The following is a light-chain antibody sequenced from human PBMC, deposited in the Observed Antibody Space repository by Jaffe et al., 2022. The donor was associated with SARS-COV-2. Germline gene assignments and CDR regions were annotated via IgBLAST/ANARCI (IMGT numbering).Light chain of an antibody. J-gene: IGLJ2*01. CDR3: MLSYSDPRPL. Sequence: QAVVTQEPSLTVSPGGTVTLTCGSSTGTVTSGHYPYWFQQKPGQAPRTLIYDTSNKHSWTPARFSGSLLGGKAALTLSGAQPEDEADYFCMLSYSDPRPLFGGGTKLTVL. CDR1: TGTVTSGHY. CDR2: DTS. V-gene: IGLV7-46*01.